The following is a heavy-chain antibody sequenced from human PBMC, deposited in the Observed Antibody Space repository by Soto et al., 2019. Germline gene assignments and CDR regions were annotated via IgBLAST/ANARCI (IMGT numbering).Heavy chain of an antibody. J-gene: IGHJ6*02. D-gene: IGHD1-7*01. CDR3: PRHITLPNWTYPQPIGRNTDYYYYMDV. CDR1: GYSFTSYW. Sequence: GAALKISCKGSGYSFTSYWVSWVRQMPGKGLEWMGRIDHSDSYTNYSLSFQGHVTISAHRSISTAYLQWSRPRASHTEMYYCPRHITLPNWTYPQPIGRNTDYYYYMDVWGQGTTVTVSS. V-gene: IGHV5-10-1*01. CDR2: IDHSDSYT.